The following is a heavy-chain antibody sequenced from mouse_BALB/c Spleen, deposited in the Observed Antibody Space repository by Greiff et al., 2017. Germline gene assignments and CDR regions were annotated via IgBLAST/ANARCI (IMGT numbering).Heavy chain of an antibody. V-gene: IGHV14-4*02. Sequence: VQLKQSGAELVRPGASVKLSCTASGFNITDYYMHWVKQRPEQGLEWIGWIDPENGDTEYAPKFQGKATMTADTSSNTAYLQLSRLTSEDTSVYYCNAPYGDYEDWGQGTPVTVSA. D-gene: IGHD2-13*01. CDR3: NAPYGDYED. CDR1: GFNITDYY. J-gene: IGHJ3*01. CDR2: IDPENGDT.